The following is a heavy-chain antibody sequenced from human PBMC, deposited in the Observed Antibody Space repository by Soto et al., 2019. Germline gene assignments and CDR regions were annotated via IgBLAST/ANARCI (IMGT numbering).Heavy chain of an antibody. D-gene: IGHD4-17*01. V-gene: IGHV4-31*03. Sequence: QVQLQESGPGLVKPSQTLSLTCTVSGGSISSGGYYWSWIRQHPGKGLGWIGYIYYSGSTYYNPSLKSRVTISVDTSKNQFSLKLSSVTAADTAVYYCARDRDYGDYYYYGMDVWGQGTTVTVSS. CDR2: IYYSGST. CDR1: GGSISSGGYY. CDR3: ARDRDYGDYYYYGMDV. J-gene: IGHJ6*02.